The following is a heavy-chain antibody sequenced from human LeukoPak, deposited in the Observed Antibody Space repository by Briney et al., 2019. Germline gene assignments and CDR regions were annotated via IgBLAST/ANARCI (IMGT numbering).Heavy chain of an antibody. CDR2: IYPGDSDA. Sequence: GESLKISCKGSGYSFTTYWIGWVRQMPGKGLEWMGIIYPGDSDARYGPSFQGQVTISVDKSINTAYLQWSSLKASDTAMYYCARQITFGGVEFDHWGQGTLVTVSS. J-gene: IGHJ5*02. V-gene: IGHV5-51*01. CDR1: GYSFTTYW. CDR3: ARQITFGGVEFDH. D-gene: IGHD3-16*01.